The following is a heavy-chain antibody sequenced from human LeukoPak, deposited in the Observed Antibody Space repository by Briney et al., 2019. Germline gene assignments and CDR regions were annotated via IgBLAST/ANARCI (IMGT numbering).Heavy chain of an antibody. V-gene: IGHV5-51*01. CDR3: ARLVVYSGGWYFGY. CDR1: GYNFTNYW. D-gene: IGHD6-19*01. CDR2: IYPDDSDT. J-gene: IGHJ4*02. Sequence: GESLKISCKGSGYNFTNYWIGWVRQMPGKGLEWMGIIYPDDSDTRYSPSLQGQVTISADKSINTAYLQWSSLKASDTAMYYCARLVVYSGGWYFGYWGQGTLVTVSS.